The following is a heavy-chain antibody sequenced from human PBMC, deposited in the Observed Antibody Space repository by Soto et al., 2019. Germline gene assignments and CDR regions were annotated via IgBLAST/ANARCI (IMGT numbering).Heavy chain of an antibody. CDR1: GFTFSSYW. D-gene: IGHD2-2*01. CDR3: ARDSYCSSTSCYASGDWFDP. Sequence: EVQLVESGGGLVQPGGSLRLSCAASGFTFSSYWMSWVRQAPGKGLEWVANIKQEGSEKYYVDSVKGRFTISRDNAKNSLYLQMNSLRAEDMAVYYSARDSYCSSTSCYASGDWFDPWGQGTLVTVSS. V-gene: IGHV3-7*01. J-gene: IGHJ5*02. CDR2: IKQEGSEK.